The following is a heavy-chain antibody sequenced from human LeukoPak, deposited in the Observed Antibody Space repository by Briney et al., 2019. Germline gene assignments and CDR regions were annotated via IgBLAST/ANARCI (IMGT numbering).Heavy chain of an antibody. CDR3: ARAPAMAYFDY. Sequence: SETLSLTCTVSSDSFNSGTYFWSWIRQHPGKGLEWIGYISYSGSAFYDPSLKSRVSISIDTSRRQFSLRVRSVTAADTAVYYCARAPAMAYFDYWGQGTLVSVSS. CDR1: SDSFNSGTYF. D-gene: IGHD3-16*01. CDR2: ISYSGSA. J-gene: IGHJ4*02. V-gene: IGHV4-31*03.